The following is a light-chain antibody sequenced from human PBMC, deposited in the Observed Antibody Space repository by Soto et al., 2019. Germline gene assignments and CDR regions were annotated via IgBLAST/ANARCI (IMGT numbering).Light chain of an antibody. CDR1: QTVTNNY. CDR2: GAS. J-gene: IGKJ1*01. CDR3: QQFDGSLWT. Sequence: EIVLTQSPGTLSLSPGERATLSCRASQTVTNNYLAWYQQKPGLAPRLLIFGASSRATGIPDRFGGSGSGTDFTLTISSLEPEDFAVYCCQQFDGSLWTFGPGTKVEI. V-gene: IGKV3-20*01.